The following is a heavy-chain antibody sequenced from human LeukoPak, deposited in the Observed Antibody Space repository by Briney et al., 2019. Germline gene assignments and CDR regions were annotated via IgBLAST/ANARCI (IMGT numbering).Heavy chain of an antibody. CDR2: ISSSSSYI. V-gene: IGHV3-21*01. Sequence: NPGGSLRLSCAASGFTFRSYSMDWVRQAPGKGLEWVSSISSSSSYIYYADSVKGRFTISRDNAKNSLYLQMNSLRAEDTAVYYCARDRVYYYDSSGYYPPLADAFDIWGQGTMVTVSS. CDR1: GFTFRSYS. J-gene: IGHJ3*02. D-gene: IGHD3-22*01. CDR3: ARDRVYYYDSSGYYPPLADAFDI.